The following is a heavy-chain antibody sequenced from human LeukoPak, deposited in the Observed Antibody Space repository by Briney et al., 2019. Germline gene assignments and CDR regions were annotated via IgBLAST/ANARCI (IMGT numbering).Heavy chain of an antibody. CDR2: INWNGGST. CDR1: GFTFDDYG. CDR3: ARDLGGYYYEGGMGLDY. J-gene: IGHJ4*02. D-gene: IGHD3-22*01. Sequence: GGSLRLSCAASGFTFDDYGMSWVRQAPGKGLEWVSGINWNGGSTGYADSVKGRFTISRGNAKNSLYLQMNSLRAEDTALYYCARDLGGYYYEGGMGLDYWGQGTLVTVSS. V-gene: IGHV3-20*04.